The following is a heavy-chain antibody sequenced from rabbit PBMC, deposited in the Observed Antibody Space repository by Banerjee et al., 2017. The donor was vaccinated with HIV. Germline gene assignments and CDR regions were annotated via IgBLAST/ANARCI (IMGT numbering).Heavy chain of an antibody. V-gene: IGHV1S40*01. CDR3: ARAYASSSGAYTPLFNL. J-gene: IGHJ4*01. D-gene: IGHD1-1*01. CDR2: IYAGSSGST. Sequence: QSLEESGGDLVKPGASLTLTCTASGLSFSSSYYMCWVHQAPGKGLEWIACIYAGSSGSTYYASWAKGRFTVSKTSSTTVTLQMTSLTAADTATYFCARAYASSSGAYTPLFNLWGPGTLVTVS. CDR1: GLSFSSSYY.